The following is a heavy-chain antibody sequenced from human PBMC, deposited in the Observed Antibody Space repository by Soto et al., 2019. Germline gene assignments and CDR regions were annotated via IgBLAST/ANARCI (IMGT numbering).Heavy chain of an antibody. V-gene: IGHV4-4*02. D-gene: IGHD3-10*01. CDR3: ARAGVRYYYYGMDV. Sequence: SETLSLTCTVSGDSMNSSNWWNWVRQPPGKELEWIGEAHHSGRTNYNPSLKSRVTISVDTSQNQFSLKLTSVTAADTAVYYCARAGVRYYYYGMDVWGQGTTVTVSS. CDR1: GDSMNSSNW. J-gene: IGHJ6*02. CDR2: AHHSGRT.